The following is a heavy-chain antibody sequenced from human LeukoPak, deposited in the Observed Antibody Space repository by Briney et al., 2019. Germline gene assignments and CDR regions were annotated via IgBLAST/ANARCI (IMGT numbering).Heavy chain of an antibody. CDR3: GGSAAHYYYMDV. D-gene: IGHD2-2*01. CDR2: ISGSGGST. V-gene: IGHV3-23*01. J-gene: IGHJ6*03. Sequence: GGSLRLSCAASGFTFSSYAMSWVHQAPGKGLEWVSAISGSGGSTYYADSVKGRFTISRDNSKNTLYLQMNSLRAEDTAVYYCGGSAAHYYYMDVWGKGTTVTVSS. CDR1: GFTFSSYA.